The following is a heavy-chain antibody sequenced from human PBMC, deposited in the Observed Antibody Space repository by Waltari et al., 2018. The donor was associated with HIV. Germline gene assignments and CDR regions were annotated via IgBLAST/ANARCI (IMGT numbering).Heavy chain of an antibody. Sequence: QLQLQQWGAGLLKPSETLSLTCAVYGGSFSGYYWSWIRQPPGKGLEWIGEINHSGSTNYNPSLKSRVTISVDTSKNQFSLKLSSVTAADTAVYYCARRVSDYYDSSGYYYALDYWGQGTLVTVSS. D-gene: IGHD3-22*01. CDR2: INHSGST. J-gene: IGHJ4*02. V-gene: IGHV4-34*01. CDR3: ARRVSDYYDSSGYYYALDY. CDR1: GGSFSGYY.